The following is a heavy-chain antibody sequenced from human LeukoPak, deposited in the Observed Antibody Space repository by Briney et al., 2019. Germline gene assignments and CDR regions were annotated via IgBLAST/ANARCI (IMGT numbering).Heavy chain of an antibody. V-gene: IGHV4-59*01. CDR2: IYYSGST. CDR3: ARGRAEDFDY. D-gene: IGHD6-13*01. CDR1: GGSISSYY. Sequence: SETLSLTCTVSGGSISSYYWSWIRQPPGKGLEWIGYIYYSGSTNYNPSLKSRFTISVDTSKNQCSLKLSSVTAADTAVYYCARGRAEDFDYWGQGTLVTVSS. J-gene: IGHJ4*02.